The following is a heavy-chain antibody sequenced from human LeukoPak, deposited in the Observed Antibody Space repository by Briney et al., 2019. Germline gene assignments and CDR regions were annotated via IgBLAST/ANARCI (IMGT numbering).Heavy chain of an antibody. CDR3: ARGFGTSSYYYGMDV. V-gene: IGHV4-31*03. J-gene: IGHJ6*02. Sequence: SETLSLTCTVSGGSISSGAHYWSWIRQHPGKGLEWIGYIYYSGSTYYNPSLKSRVTMSVDASKNQFSLKLSSVTAADTAVYYCARGFGTSSYYYGMDVWGQGTTVTVSS. D-gene: IGHD3-10*01. CDR1: GGSISSGAHY. CDR2: IYYSGST.